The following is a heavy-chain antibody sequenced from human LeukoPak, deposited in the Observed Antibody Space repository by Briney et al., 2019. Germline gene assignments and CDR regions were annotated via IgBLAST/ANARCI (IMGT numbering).Heavy chain of an antibody. CDR2: ISTTGSNT. Sequence: GGSLRLFCAASGLIFNNYSISWVRHAPGKGLEWVSSISTTGSNTYYADSVRGRFTISRDNSQNTLSLQMDSLTAADTAVSSCATYDLWTTYYTFQYWGQGTLVSVSS. D-gene: IGHD3-3*01. J-gene: IGHJ4*02. V-gene: IGHV3-23*01. CDR1: GLIFNNYS. CDR3: ATYDLWTTYYTFQY.